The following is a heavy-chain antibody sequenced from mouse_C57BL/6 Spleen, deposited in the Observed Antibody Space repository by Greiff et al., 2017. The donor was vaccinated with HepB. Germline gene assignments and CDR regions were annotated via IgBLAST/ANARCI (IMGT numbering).Heavy chain of an antibody. Sequence: VQLQQSGPELVKPGASVKISCKASGYAFSSSWMNWVKQRPGKGLEWIGRIYPGDGDTNYNGKFKGKATLTADKSSSTAYMQLSSLTSEDSAVYFCASPLYYYGSSLWYFDVWGTGTTVTVSS. CDR1: GYAFSSSW. D-gene: IGHD1-1*01. CDR3: ASPLYYYGSSLWYFDV. V-gene: IGHV1-82*01. J-gene: IGHJ1*03. CDR2: IYPGDGDT.